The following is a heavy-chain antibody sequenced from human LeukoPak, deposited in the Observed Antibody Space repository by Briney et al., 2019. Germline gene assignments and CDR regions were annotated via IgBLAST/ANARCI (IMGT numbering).Heavy chain of an antibody. J-gene: IGHJ4*02. CDR1: EFTFSFYW. D-gene: IGHD2-8*02. CDR2: INNDGRST. V-gene: IGHV3-74*01. CDR3: ARDNEYCTGATCRLDY. Sequence: PGGSLRLSCASSEFTFSFYWMDWVRQAPGKGLVWVSRINNDGRSTSYAGSVKGRFTISRDNAKNTLYLQMNSLRAEDTAVYYCARDNEYCTGATCRLDYWGQGALVTVSS.